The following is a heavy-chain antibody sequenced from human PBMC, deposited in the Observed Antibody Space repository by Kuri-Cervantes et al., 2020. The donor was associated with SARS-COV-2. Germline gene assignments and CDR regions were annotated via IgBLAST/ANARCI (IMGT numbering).Heavy chain of an antibody. J-gene: IGHJ4*02. V-gene: IGHV4-34*01. CDR2: INHSGST. CDR3: AREGVWLNYFEGFDY. CDR1: GGSFSGYY. D-gene: IGHD2/OR15-2a*01. Sequence: SETLSLTCAVYGGSFSGYYWSWIRQPPGKGLEWIGEINHSGSTNYNPSLKSRVTISVDTSKNQFSLKLSSVTAADTAVCYCAREGVWLNYFEGFDYWGQGTLVTVSS.